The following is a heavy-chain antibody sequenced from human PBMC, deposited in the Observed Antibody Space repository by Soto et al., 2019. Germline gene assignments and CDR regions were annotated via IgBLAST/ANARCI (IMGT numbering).Heavy chain of an antibody. Sequence: GGSLRLSCAASGFTFSSYSMNWVRQAPGKGLEWVSSISSSSSYIYYADSVKGRFTISRDNAKNSLYLQMNSLRAEDTAVYYCASSAPVVEAFDIWGQGTMVTVSS. CDR2: ISSSSSYI. D-gene: IGHD2-2*01. CDR3: ASSAPVVEAFDI. J-gene: IGHJ3*02. V-gene: IGHV3-21*01. CDR1: GFTFSSYS.